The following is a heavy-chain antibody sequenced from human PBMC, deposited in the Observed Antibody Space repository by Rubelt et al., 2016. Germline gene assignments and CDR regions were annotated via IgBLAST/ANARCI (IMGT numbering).Heavy chain of an antibody. D-gene: IGHD6-19*01. CDR1: GYTFTNYG. V-gene: IGHV1-3*01. Sequence: QVQLVQSGAEVKKPGASVKVSCKASGYTFTNYGMHWVRQAPGQRLEWMGWIDAGNGDTKYSQKFQGRVTITRDTSASTAYMELSSLRSEDTAVYYCARDKEWLATRGFQNWFDPWGQGTLVTVSS. CDR3: ARDKEWLATRGFQNWFDP. J-gene: IGHJ5*02. CDR2: IDAGNGDT.